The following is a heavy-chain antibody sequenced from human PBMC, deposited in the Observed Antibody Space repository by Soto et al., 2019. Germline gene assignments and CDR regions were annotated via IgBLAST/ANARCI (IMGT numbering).Heavy chain of an antibody. CDR3: AVYSSSPTTGVDYYYYYGMDV. J-gene: IGHJ6*02. D-gene: IGHD6-6*01. V-gene: IGHV1-69*01. Sequence: QVQLVQSGAEVKKPGSSVKVSCKASGGTFSSYAISWVRQAPGQGLEWVGGIIPIFGTANYAQKFQGRVTITADESTSTAYMELSSLRSEDTAVYYCAVYSSSPTTGVDYYYYYGMDVWGQGTTVTVSS. CDR1: GGTFSSYA. CDR2: IIPIFGTA.